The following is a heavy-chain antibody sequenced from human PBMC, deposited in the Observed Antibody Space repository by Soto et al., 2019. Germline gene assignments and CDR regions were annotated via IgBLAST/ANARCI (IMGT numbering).Heavy chain of an antibody. J-gene: IGHJ4*02. CDR2: ISGSGGSP. CDR3: AKNEYGYFDY. V-gene: IGHV3-23*01. Sequence: GSRRLSCAASGFTFSRYAMSLVRQAPGKGLEWVSAISGSGGSPYYGDSVKGRFTISRDNSKNTLYLQMNSLRAEDTAVYYCAKNEYGYFDYWGQGTLVTVSS. CDR1: GFTFSRYA. D-gene: IGHD4-17*01.